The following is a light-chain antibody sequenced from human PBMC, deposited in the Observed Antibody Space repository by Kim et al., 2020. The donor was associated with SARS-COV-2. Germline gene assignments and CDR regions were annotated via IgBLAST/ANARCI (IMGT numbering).Light chain of an antibody. Sequence: SYELTQPPSVSVSPGQTFTLTCSGDKLGEKYSCWYHQRSGQSPILLIYQDFKRPSGIPERFSGSNFGNTATLNISGTQTVDEADYYCQEWDRGTVVFGGGTQLTDL. V-gene: IGLV3-1*01. CDR2: QDF. J-gene: IGLJ2*01. CDR1: KLGEKY. CDR3: QEWDRGTVV.